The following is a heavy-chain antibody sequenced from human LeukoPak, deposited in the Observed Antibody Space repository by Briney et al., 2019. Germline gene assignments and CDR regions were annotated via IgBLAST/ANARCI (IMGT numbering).Heavy chain of an antibody. Sequence: ASVKVSCKASGYTFTRYEIYWVRQATGQGLEWMGWMHPNSGNTVYAQKLQGRVTMTRNTSISTAYMELSTLRSEDTAVYYCARGVFWTSRAGMDVWGQGTTVTVSS. D-gene: IGHD3/OR15-3a*01. CDR3: ARGVFWTSRAGMDV. J-gene: IGHJ6*02. CDR1: GYTFTRYE. V-gene: IGHV1-8*01. CDR2: MHPNSGNT.